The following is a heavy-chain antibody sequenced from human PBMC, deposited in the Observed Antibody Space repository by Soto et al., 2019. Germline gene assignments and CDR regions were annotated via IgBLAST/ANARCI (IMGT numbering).Heavy chain of an antibody. J-gene: IGHJ6*02. V-gene: IGHV3-43*01. CDR1: XXXXXXXX. Sequence: EVQLVESGGVVVQXGXXLXLXXXXXXXXXXXXXXXWVRQAPGKGLEWVSLISWDGGSTYYADSVKGRFTISRDNSKNSLYLQMNSLRTEDTALYYCAKDIADRYYYYYGMDVWGQGTTVTVSS. CDR3: AKDIADRYYYYYGMDV. CDR2: ISWDGGST.